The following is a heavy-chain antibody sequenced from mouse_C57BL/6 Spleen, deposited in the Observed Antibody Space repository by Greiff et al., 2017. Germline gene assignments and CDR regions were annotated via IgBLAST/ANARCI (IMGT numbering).Heavy chain of an antibody. CDR1: GYTFTDYN. V-gene: IGHV1-22*01. J-gene: IGHJ1*03. CDR3: ANDGYYGYWYFDV. Sequence: EVQLQQSGPELVKPGASVKMSCKASGYTFTDYNMHWVKQSHGKSLEWIGYINPNNGGTSYNQKFKSKATLTVNKSSSTAYMELRSLTSEDSAVYYCANDGYYGYWYFDVWGTGTTVTVSS. CDR2: INPNNGGT. D-gene: IGHD2-3*01.